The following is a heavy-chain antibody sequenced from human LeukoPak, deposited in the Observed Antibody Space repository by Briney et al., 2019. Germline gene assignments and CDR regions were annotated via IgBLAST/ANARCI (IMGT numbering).Heavy chain of an antibody. CDR1: GFTFDDYA. CDR2: ISWDSGSI. J-gene: IGHJ4*02. D-gene: IGHD3-10*01. V-gene: IGHV3-9*01. CDR3: AKDQAVYYYGSGSYEVLGDY. Sequence: PGGSLRLSCAASGFTFDDYAMHWVRQAPGKGLEWVSGISWDSGSIGYADSVKGRFTISRDNSKNTLYLQMDSLRAEDTAVYYCAKDQAVYYYGSGSYEVLGDYWGQGTLVTVSS.